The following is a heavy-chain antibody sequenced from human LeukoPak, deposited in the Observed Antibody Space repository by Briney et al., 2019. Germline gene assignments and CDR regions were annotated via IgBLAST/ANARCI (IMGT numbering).Heavy chain of an antibody. Sequence: SSETLSLTCTGSGGSISSGNYDWRGIRQRPGKGVEWIGEINHSASTNYNPSLKRRVTISVDTSKPQSSLKLSSVTAADTAVYYCARGKVFADYDIWGQGTLVTVPS. J-gene: IGHJ1*01. D-gene: IGHD3-9*01. CDR1: GGSISSGNYD. CDR3: ARGKVFADYDI. V-gene: IGHV4-39*07. CDR2: INHSAST.